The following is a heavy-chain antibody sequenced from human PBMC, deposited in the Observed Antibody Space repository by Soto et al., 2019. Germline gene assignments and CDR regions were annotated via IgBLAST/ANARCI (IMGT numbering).Heavy chain of an antibody. J-gene: IGHJ4*02. Sequence: GGSLRLSCAASGFTFSNAWMNWVRQAPGKGLEWVGRIKSKTDGGKTDYAATVKGRFTISRDDSKNTLYLQMNSLKTEDTAVYYCTTEGAGENYYGSGSYYREDYWGQGTLVTVSS. CDR2: IKSKTDGGKT. D-gene: IGHD3-10*01. V-gene: IGHV3-15*07. CDR1: GFTFSNAW. CDR3: TTEGAGENYYGSGSYYREDY.